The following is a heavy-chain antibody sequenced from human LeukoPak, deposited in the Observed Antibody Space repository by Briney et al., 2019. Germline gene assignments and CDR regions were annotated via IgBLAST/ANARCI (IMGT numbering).Heavy chain of an antibody. V-gene: IGHV3-11*01. Sequence: GGSPRLSCAASGFTFGDYYMSWIRQAPGKGLGWVSYISHSGNTIREADSVKGRFTISRDNAQNSLFLQMKSLRAEDTAVYYCARYRVITNDYFDSWGQGTLVTVSS. D-gene: IGHD3-16*01. CDR1: GFTFGDYY. CDR2: ISHSGNTI. CDR3: ARYRVITNDYFDS. J-gene: IGHJ4*02.